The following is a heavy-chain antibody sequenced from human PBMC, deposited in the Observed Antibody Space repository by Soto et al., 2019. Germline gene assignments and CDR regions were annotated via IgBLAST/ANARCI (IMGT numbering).Heavy chain of an antibody. CDR3: AKGFEGSWIQLWLPGAFDI. CDR1: GFTFSSYA. J-gene: IGHJ3*02. Sequence: EVQLLESGGGLVQPGGSLRLSCAASGFTFSSYAMSWVRQAPGKGLEWVSGISGSGGSTYYADSVKGRFTISRDKSKNTLHLQINSLRAEDTAVYYCAKGFEGSWIQLWLPGAFDIWGPGTKVTVSS. V-gene: IGHV3-23*01. D-gene: IGHD5-18*01. CDR2: ISGSGGST.